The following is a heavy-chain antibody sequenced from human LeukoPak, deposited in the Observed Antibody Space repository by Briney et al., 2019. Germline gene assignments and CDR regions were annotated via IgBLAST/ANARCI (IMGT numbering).Heavy chain of an antibody. J-gene: IGHJ4*02. CDR3: ARAYWGELGPSFDY. CDR2: INPGGGST. Sequence: AASVKVSCKASGGTFTSYYLHWVRQAPGQGLEWMGIINPGGGSTSYAQKFQGRVTMTRDTSTSTVYMELSSLRSEDTAVYYCARAYWGELGPSFDYWGQGTLVTVSS. CDR1: GGTFTSYY. V-gene: IGHV1-46*01. D-gene: IGHD1-26*01.